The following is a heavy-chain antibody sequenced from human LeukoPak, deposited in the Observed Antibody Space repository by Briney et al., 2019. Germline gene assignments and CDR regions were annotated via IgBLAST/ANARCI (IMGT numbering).Heavy chain of an antibody. V-gene: IGHV1-2*02. J-gene: IGHJ4*02. Sequence: ASLKVSCKASGYTFTDYYMHWVRQAPGQGFEWMGWINPNDGDTNYAQKFQGRVTMTRDTSISTAHMEVSRLRSDDTAVYYCARANFLYCSSSTCLFDYWGQGTLVTVSS. CDR2: INPNDGDT. D-gene: IGHD2-2*01. CDR3: ARANFLYCSSSTCLFDY. CDR1: GYTFTDYY.